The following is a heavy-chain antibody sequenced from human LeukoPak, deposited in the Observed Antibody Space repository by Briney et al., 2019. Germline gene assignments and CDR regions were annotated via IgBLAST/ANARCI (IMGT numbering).Heavy chain of an antibody. CDR1: GYTFTSYY. V-gene: IGHV1-46*01. CDR2: INPSGGST. J-gene: IGHJ4*02. D-gene: IGHD3-3*01. CDR3: ARAPWDFWSGHIDY. Sequence: ASVKVSCKASGYTFTSYYMHWVRQAPGQGLEWTGIINPSGGSTSYAQKFQGRVTMTRDTSTSTVHMELSRLRSEDTAVYYCARAPWDFWSGHIDYWGQGTLVTVSS.